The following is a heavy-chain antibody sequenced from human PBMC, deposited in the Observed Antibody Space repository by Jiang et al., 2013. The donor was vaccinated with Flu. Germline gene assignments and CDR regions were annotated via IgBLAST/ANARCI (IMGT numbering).Heavy chain of an antibody. J-gene: IGHJ6*03. V-gene: IGHV4-34*01. D-gene: IGHD6-6*01. CDR1: GGSFSGYY. CDR2: INHSGST. CDR3: AREVRQQLVRRGLYYMDV. Sequence: LLKPSETLSLTCAVYGGSFSGYYWSWIRQPPGKGLEWIGEINHSGSTNYNPSLKSRVTISVDTSKNQFSLKLSSVTAADTAVYYCAREVRQQLVRRGLYYMDVWGKGTTVTVSS.